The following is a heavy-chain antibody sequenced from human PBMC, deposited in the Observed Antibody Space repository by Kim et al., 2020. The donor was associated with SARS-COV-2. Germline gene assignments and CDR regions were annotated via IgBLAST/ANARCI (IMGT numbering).Heavy chain of an antibody. V-gene: IGHV4-31*02. CDR3: ARDRRKQQRGGEYYVDY. D-gene: IGHD3-16*01. Sequence: LKSRVTISVDTSKNQFSLKLSSVTAADTAVYYCARDRRKQQRGGEYYVDYWGQGTLVTVSS. J-gene: IGHJ4*02.